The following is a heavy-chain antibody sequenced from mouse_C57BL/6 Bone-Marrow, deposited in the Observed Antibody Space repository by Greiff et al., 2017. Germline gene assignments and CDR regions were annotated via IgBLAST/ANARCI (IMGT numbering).Heavy chain of an antibody. V-gene: IGHV14-4*01. CDR3: TTCSSYSYYFDY. J-gene: IGHJ2*01. Sequence: VQLQQSGAELVRPGASVKLSCTASGFNIKDDYMHWVKQRPEQGLEWIGWIDPENGDTEYASKFQGKATITADTSSNTAYLQLSSLTSEDTAVYYCTTCSSYSYYFDYWGQGTTLTVSS. CDR1: GFNIKDDY. D-gene: IGHD1-1*01. CDR2: IDPENGDT.